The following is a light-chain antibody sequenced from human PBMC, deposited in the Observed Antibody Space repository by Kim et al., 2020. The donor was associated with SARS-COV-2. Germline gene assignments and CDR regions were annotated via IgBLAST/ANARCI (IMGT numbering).Light chain of an antibody. V-gene: IGLV3-19*01. CDR2: GKN. Sequence: SSELTQDPAVSVALGQTVRITCQGDSLRSYYGSWYQQKPGQAPVLVIYGKNNRPSGIPDRFSGSSSGNTASLTITGAQAQDEAGYYCNSRDSSGNHVVFG. J-gene: IGLJ2*01. CDR3: NSRDSSGNHVV. CDR1: SLRSYY.